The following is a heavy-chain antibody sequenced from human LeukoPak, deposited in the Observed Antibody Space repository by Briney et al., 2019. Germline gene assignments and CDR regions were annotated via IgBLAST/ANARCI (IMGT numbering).Heavy chain of an antibody. CDR2: TYHSGST. CDR1: GYSISSGYY. J-gene: IGHJ6*03. CDR3: ARLLGRTFYYMDV. Sequence: KPSETLSLTCAVSGYSISSGYYWGWIRQPPGKGLEWIGSTYHSGSTYYNPSLKSRVTISVDTSKNQFSLKLSSVTAADTAVYYCARLLGRTFYYMDVWGKGTTVTVSS. V-gene: IGHV4-38-2*01. D-gene: IGHD2-2*01.